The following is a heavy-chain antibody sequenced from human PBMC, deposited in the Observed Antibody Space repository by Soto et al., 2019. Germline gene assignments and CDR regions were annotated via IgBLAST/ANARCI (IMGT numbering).Heavy chain of an antibody. J-gene: IGHJ6*03. CDR2: ISAYNGNT. V-gene: IGHV1-18*01. Sequence: ASVKVSCKASGYTFTSYGISWVRQAPGQGLEWMGWISAYNGNTNYAQKLQGRVTMTTDTSTSTAYMVLRSLRSDDTAVYYCARIYDFWSGYYTTRRVYYYYYMDVWGKGTTVTVSS. CDR1: GYTFTSYG. CDR3: ARIYDFWSGYYTTRRVYYYYYMDV. D-gene: IGHD3-3*01.